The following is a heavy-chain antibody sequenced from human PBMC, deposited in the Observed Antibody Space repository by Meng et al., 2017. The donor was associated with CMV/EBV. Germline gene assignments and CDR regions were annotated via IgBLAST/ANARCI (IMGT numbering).Heavy chain of an antibody. Sequence: SIPSGSYTWRWLRQPPGEGLEWIGLMSIGGSTCSNPSHKNRVLLTVGTSPAQLSLKLTSMTAADQAVYYCGGVVPAGIFAGRFDYWGQGTLVTVSS. CDR1: SIPSGSYT. V-gene: IGHV4-30-2*03. J-gene: IGHJ4*02. CDR2: MSIGGST. CDR3: GGVVPAGIFAGRFDY. D-gene: IGHD6-13*01.